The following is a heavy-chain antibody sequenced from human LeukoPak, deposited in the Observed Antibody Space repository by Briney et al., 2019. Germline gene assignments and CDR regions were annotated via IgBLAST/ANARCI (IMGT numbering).Heavy chain of an antibody. J-gene: IGHJ5*02. CDR3: ARDLWFGELLGFDP. CDR2: IYTSGST. Sequence: PSETLSLTCTVSGGSISSGSYYWSWIRQPAGKGLEWIGRIYTSGSTNYNPSLKSRVTISVDTSKNQFSLKLSSVTAADTAVYYCARDLWFGELLGFDPWGQGTLVTVSS. D-gene: IGHD3-10*01. CDR1: GGSISSGSYY. V-gene: IGHV4-61*02.